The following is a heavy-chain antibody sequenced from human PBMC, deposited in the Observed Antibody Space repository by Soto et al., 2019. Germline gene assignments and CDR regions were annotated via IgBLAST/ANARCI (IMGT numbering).Heavy chain of an antibody. Sequence: SETLSLTCRVSGASITHGGYYWTWIRQPPGKGLEWIGYIYYSGSTNYNPSLKSRVTISVDTSKNQFSLKLSSVTAADTAVYYCARHHDSWGQGTLVTVS. CDR3: ARHHDS. CDR1: GASITHGGYY. V-gene: IGHV4-61*08. CDR2: IYYSGST. J-gene: IGHJ4*02.